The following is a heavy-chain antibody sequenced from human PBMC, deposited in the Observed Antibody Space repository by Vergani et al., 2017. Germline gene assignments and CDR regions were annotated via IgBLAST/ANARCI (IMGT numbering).Heavy chain of an antibody. Sequence: QVQLVQSGSELKKPGASVKVSCKASGYTFTSYAMNWVRQAPGQGLEWMGWINPNSGGTNYAQKFQGRVTMTRDTSISTAYMELSRLRSDDTAVYYCARGLLDIVVVPAADTRGYWGQGTLVTVSS. CDR1: GYTFTSYA. CDR2: INPNSGGT. V-gene: IGHV1-2*02. CDR3: ARGLLDIVVVPAADTRGY. J-gene: IGHJ4*02. D-gene: IGHD2-2*01.